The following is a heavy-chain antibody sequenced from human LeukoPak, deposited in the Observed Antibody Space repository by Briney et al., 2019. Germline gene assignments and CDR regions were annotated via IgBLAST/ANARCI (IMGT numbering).Heavy chain of an antibody. Sequence: SETLSLTCTVSGGSISSYYWSWIRQPPGKGLEWIGYIYYSGSTNYNPSLKSRVTISVDTSKNQFSLKLSSVTAADTAVYYCASVTTGLYYFDYWGQGTLVTVSS. CDR1: GGSISSYY. CDR3: ASVTTGLYYFDY. CDR2: IYYSGST. D-gene: IGHD4-17*01. V-gene: IGHV4-59*12. J-gene: IGHJ4*02.